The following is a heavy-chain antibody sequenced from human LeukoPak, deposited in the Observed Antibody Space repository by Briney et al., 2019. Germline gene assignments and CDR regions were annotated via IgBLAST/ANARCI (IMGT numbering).Heavy chain of an antibody. CDR2: IIPILGIA. Sequence: SGKLSCKASGAGFSSYASSWVRLAPGPGLEWMGRIIPILGIANYAQKFQGRVTITADKSTSTAYMELSSPRSEDTAVYYCARGGSYDYWGQGTLVTVSS. J-gene: IGHJ4*02. D-gene: IGHD1-26*01. CDR3: ARGGSYDY. CDR1: GAGFSSYA. V-gene: IGHV1-69*04.